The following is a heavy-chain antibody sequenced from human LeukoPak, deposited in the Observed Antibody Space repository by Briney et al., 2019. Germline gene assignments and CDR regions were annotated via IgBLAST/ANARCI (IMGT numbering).Heavy chain of an antibody. CDR3: AGALYSNYDYDAFEI. CDR1: GGSLSGYY. CDR2: INHSGST. V-gene: IGHV4-34*01. J-gene: IGHJ3*02. D-gene: IGHD4-11*01. Sequence: KPSETLSLTCAVYGGSLSGYYWSWIRQPPGKGLEWIGEINHSGSTNYNPSLKSRVTISVDTSKNQFSLKLSSVTAAGTAVYYCAGALYSNYDYDAFEIWGQGTMVTVSS.